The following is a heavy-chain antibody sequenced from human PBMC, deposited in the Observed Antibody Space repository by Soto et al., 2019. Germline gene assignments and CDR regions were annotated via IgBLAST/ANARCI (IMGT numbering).Heavy chain of an antibody. CDR3: ARGLTTVVDYYYYGMDV. D-gene: IGHD4-4*01. V-gene: IGHV4-31*03. Sequence: TVSVGSISTGGDEWVRKHQHPVKGLEWMGYIYYSGSTYYNPSLKSRVTISVDTSKNQFSLKLSSVTAADTAVYYCARGLTTVVDYYYYGMDVWGQGTTVTVSS. J-gene: IGHJ6*02. CDR1: VGSISTGGDE. CDR2: IYYSGST.